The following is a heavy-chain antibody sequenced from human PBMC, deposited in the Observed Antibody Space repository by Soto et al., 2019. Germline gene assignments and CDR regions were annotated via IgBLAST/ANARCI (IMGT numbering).Heavy chain of an antibody. J-gene: IGHJ4*02. CDR3: ARLYYYHLSGYYPWG. D-gene: IGHD3-22*01. V-gene: IGHV4-39*01. CDR1: GCSISSSSYY. CDR2: IYYSGST. Sequence: QLQLQESGPGLVKPSETLSLTCTVSGCSISSSSYYWGWIRPPPGKGLEWIGSIYYSGSTYYHPSPQSRVTITVDTSKNQFPLKMSSGTAADTAVYYCARLYYYHLSGYYPWGWGQGTLVTVSS.